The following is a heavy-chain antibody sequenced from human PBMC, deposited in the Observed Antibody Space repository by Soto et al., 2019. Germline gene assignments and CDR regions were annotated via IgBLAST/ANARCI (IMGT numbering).Heavy chain of an antibody. J-gene: IGHJ5*02. D-gene: IGHD2-2*01. Sequence: SGPTLVNPTQTLTLTCTFSGFSLSTSGMCVSWIRQPPGKALEWLALIDWDDDKYYSTSLKTRLTISKDTSKNQVVLTMTNMDPVDTATYYCAHSRIVVVPAAPAEGFDPWGQGTLVTVSS. V-gene: IGHV2-70*12. CDR2: IDWDDDK. CDR1: GFSLSTSGMC. CDR3: AHSRIVVVPAAPAEGFDP.